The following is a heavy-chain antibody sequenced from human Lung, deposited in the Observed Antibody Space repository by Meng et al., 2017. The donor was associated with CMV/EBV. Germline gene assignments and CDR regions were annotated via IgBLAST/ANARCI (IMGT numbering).Heavy chain of an antibody. CDR1: GYTFTNYG. CDR2: ISAYNGNT. Sequence: QAQLVQLGGEVKKTVTSLKVSCKASGYTFTNYGITWVLQSPGQGLEWMGWISAYNGNTNYAQTLQGRVTMTTDTSTSTAYMELRSLRSDDTAVYYCARVEVGITSGDYWGQGTLVTVSS. D-gene: IGHD1-26*01. V-gene: IGHV1-18*01. CDR3: ARVEVGITSGDY. J-gene: IGHJ4*02.